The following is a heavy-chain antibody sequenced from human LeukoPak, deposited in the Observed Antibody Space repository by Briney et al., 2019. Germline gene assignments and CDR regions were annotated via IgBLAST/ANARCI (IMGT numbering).Heavy chain of an antibody. D-gene: IGHD3-10*01. CDR2: ISAYNGNT. J-gene: IGHJ4*02. Sequence: ASVKVSCKASGYTFTSYGISWVRQAPGQGPEWMGWISAYNGNTNYAQKLQGRVTMTTDTSTSTAYMELRSLRSDDTAVYYCARVESLWFGELLRTFDYWGQGTLVTVSS. V-gene: IGHV1-18*01. CDR1: GYTFTSYG. CDR3: ARVESLWFGELLRTFDY.